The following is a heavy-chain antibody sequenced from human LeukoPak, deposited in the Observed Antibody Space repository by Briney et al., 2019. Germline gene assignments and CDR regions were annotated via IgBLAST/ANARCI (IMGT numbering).Heavy chain of an antibody. CDR1: GFTFNSYT. V-gene: IGHV3-23*01. CDR3: AKDGAPNAGYMDV. D-gene: IGHD3-10*01. Sequence: GGSLRLSCAASGFTFNSYTMSWVRLAPGKGLEWVSSVGGAGADTWYADSVKGRFTISRDNSKNTLYLQMDSPRAEDTALYYCAKDGAPNAGYMDVWGKGTTVTVSS. J-gene: IGHJ6*03. CDR2: VGGAGADT.